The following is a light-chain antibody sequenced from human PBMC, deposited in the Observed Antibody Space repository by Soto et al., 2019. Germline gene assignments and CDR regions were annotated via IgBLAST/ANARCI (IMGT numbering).Light chain of an antibody. J-gene: IGKJ1*01. CDR3: QQYGSSSWT. CDR2: GAS. CDR1: QSVSSN. V-gene: IGKV3-20*01. Sequence: EIVMTQSPATLSVSPGERATLSCRASQSVSSNVAWYQQKPGQAPRLLIYGASSRATGIPDRFSGSGSGTDFALTISRLEPEDFAVYYCQQYGSSSWTFGQGTKVDIK.